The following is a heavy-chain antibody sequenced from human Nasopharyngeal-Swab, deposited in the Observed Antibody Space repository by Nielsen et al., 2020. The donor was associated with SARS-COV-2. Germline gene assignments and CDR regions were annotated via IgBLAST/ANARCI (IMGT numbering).Heavy chain of an antibody. J-gene: IGHJ4*02. Sequence: WVRQAPGQRPEWIGWVAVDTGDTKSAQSFHGRVTFTSDMSTSTAYMDLINLRSEDTAVYYCYYGFSKFADCWGQGTPVTVSS. V-gene: IGHV1-58*01. CDR2: VAVDTGDT. CDR3: YYGFSKFADC. D-gene: IGHD3/OR15-3a*01.